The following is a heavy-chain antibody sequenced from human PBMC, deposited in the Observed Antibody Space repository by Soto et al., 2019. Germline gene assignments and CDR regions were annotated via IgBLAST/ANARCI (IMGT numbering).Heavy chain of an antibody. CDR2: IIPILGIA. V-gene: IGHV1-69*08. Sequence: QVQLVQSGAEVKKPGSSVKVSCKASGGTFSSYTISWVRQAPGQGLEWMGRIIPILGIANYAQKFQGRVTITADKSTSTAYMELSSLRSEDTAVYYCARDKVGATTIPNLFDYWGQGTLVTVSS. CDR3: ARDKVGATTIPNLFDY. J-gene: IGHJ4*02. D-gene: IGHD1-26*01. CDR1: GGTFSSYT.